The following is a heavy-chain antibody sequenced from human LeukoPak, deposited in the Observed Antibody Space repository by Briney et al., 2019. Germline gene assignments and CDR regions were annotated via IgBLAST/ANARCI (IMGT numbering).Heavy chain of an antibody. CDR1: GLTFSSYG. CDR2: IWYDGSNK. Sequence: PGRSLRLSCAASGLTFSSYGMHWVRQAPGKGLEWVAVIWYDGSNKYYADSVKGRFTISRDNSKNTLYLQMNSLRAEDTAVYYCARDGGFFDWYFDYWGQGTLVTVSS. CDR3: ARDGGFFDWYFDY. D-gene: IGHD3-9*01. J-gene: IGHJ4*02. V-gene: IGHV3-33*01.